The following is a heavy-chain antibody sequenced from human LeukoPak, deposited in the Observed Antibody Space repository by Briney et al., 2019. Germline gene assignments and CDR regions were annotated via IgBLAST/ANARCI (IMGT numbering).Heavy chain of an antibody. D-gene: IGHD3-22*01. CDR2: IYISGNT. CDR1: GGSFSGYY. V-gene: IGHV4-59*10. CDR3: ARSNLGSYDQSGYYHY. J-gene: IGHJ4*02. Sequence: PSETLSLTCAVYGGSFSGYYWNWIRQPAGKGLEWIGRIYISGNTWYKPSLQSRVTMSVDTSKNQFSLKMSSLTAADTAVYYCARSNLGSYDQSGYYHYWGQGTRVTVSS.